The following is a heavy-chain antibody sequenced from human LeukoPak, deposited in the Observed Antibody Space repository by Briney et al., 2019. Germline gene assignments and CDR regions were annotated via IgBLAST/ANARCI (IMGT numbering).Heavy chain of an antibody. V-gene: IGHV4-30-4*01. J-gene: IGHJ4*02. Sequence: SETLSLTCAVSGGSFSSGDHYWNWIRQPPRKGLEWIGYIYDTGSTYYNPSFKSRVVMSVDTSKNQFSLALSSVTAADTAVYYCAGSSLAYCGADCPVDFWGQGALVTVSS. D-gene: IGHD2-21*02. CDR2: IYDTGST. CDR1: GGSFSSGDHY. CDR3: AGSSLAYCGADCPVDF.